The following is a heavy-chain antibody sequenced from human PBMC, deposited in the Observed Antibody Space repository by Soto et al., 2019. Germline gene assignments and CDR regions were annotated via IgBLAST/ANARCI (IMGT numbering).Heavy chain of an antibody. CDR1: GGSIRSGGYY. J-gene: IGHJ4*02. V-gene: IGHV4-31*03. CDR3: AREGGIVGATAADY. D-gene: IGHD1-26*01. Sequence: QVQLHESGPGLVKPSQTLSLTCTVSGGSIRSGGYYWSWIRQHPGKGLEWIGYIYYSGSTYYNPSLKSRVTISGDTSYKQFSLKLSSVTAADTAVYYCAREGGIVGATAADYWGPGTLVTVSS. CDR2: IYYSGST.